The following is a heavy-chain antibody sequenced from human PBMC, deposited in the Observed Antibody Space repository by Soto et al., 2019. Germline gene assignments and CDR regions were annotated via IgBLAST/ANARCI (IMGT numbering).Heavy chain of an antibody. V-gene: IGHV3-21*04. D-gene: IGHD6-6*01. J-gene: IGHJ6*02. Sequence: KPGGSLRLSCAASGFTFNSYSMNWVRQAPGKGLEWVSSISSSSTFIYDADSVKGRFSISRDNAKNSLYLQMNSLKTEDTAVYYCARGIAARPRHYYYYGMDVWGQGTAVTVSS. CDR3: ARGIAARPRHYYYYGMDV. CDR1: GFTFNSYS. CDR2: ISSSSTFI.